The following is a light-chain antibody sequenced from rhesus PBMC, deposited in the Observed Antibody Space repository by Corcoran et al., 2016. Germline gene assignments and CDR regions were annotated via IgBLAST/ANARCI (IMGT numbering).Light chain of an antibody. CDR1: ENVNNY. CDR3: QHNYGTPLT. CDR2: KAS. J-gene: IGKJ4*01. Sequence: DIQMTQSPSSLSASVGDRVTITCRTSENVNNYLNWYHQKPGKAPKLLIDKASTLQSGVPSRFSGCGSGTDYTFTISSLQSEDVATYYCQHNYGTPLTFGGVTKVEIK. V-gene: IGKV1-74*01.